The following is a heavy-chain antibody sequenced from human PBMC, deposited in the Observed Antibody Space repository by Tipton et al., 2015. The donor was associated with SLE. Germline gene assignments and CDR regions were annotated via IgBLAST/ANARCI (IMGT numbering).Heavy chain of an antibody. D-gene: IGHD4-11*01. CDR3: ARDGYSNDPIDH. CDR1: GFIFSNYE. J-gene: IGHJ4*02. Sequence: SLRLSCAPSGFIFSNYEMIWVRQAPGKGLQWLSYISTSGYTTYYTDSVKGRFTISRDNAKKSLYLQMNSLRMEDTAVYYCARDGYSNDPIDHWGQGTLATVSS. V-gene: IGHV3-48*03. CDR2: ISTSGYTT.